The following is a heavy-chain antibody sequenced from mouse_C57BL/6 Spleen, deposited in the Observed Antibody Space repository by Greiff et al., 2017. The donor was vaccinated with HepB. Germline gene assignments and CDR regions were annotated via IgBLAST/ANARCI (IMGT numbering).Heavy chain of an antibody. CDR3: ASYSYGNSYAMDY. CDR2: ISNKANGYTT. J-gene: IGHJ4*01. D-gene: IGHD2-1*01. Sequence: EVQLQESGGGLVQPGGSLSLSCAASGFTFTDYYMSWVRQPPGKALEWLGFISNKANGYTTEYSESVKGRFTISRDNSQSIIYLQMNALRAEDSDTYYCASYSYGNSYAMDYWGQGTSVTVSS. CDR1: GFTFTDYY. V-gene: IGHV7-3*01.